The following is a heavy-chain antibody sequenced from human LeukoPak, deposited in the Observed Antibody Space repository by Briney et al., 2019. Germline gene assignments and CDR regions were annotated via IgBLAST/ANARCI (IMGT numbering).Heavy chain of an antibody. CDR3: AKDRGPYLGIDNNWFDP. CDR2: ISGYGTNT. V-gene: IGHV3-23*01. CDR1: GFTFNLYA. J-gene: IGHJ5*02. Sequence: RRSLRLSCAASGFTFNLYAMSWVRQVPGKGLEWVSGISGYGTNTYYADSVKGRFTISRDNSKNTVFLQMNSLTVEDTAVYHCAKDRGPYLGIDNNWFDPWGQGTLVIVSA. D-gene: IGHD1-26*01.